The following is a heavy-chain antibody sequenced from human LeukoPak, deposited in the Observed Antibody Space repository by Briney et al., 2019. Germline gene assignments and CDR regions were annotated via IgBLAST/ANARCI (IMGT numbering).Heavy chain of an antibody. CDR2: INQDGSET. V-gene: IGHV3-7*01. Sequence: GGSLGLSCALSGFTPIHYWMTWVRQAPGKGLEWVANINQDGSETFYVDSVKGRFTISRDNAKNSVYLQMNSLRAEDTAFYYCARLGAGMHFFYLDLWGQGTLVTVSS. CDR3: ARLGAGMHFFYLDL. J-gene: IGHJ4*02. D-gene: IGHD3-3*02. CDR1: GFTPIHYW.